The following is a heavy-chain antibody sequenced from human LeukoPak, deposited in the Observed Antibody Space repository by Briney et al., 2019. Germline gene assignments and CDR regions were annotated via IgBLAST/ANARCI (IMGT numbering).Heavy chain of an antibody. J-gene: IGHJ5*02. CDR2: LYHSGDT. Sequence: SETLSLTCAVSGASVSGSSYYWVWIRQPPGGGLEWVGSLYHSGDTYYNPSLKSRVTISVDRSKNQFSLKLSSVTAADTAVYYCARAAPGWPKAGWFDPWGQGTLVTVSS. CDR1: GASVSGSSYY. CDR3: ARAAPGWPKAGWFDP. D-gene: IGHD6-19*01. V-gene: IGHV4-39*07.